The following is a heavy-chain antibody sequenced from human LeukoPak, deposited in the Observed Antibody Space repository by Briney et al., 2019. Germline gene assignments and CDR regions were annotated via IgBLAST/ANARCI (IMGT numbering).Heavy chain of an antibody. J-gene: IGHJ6*03. Sequence: QAGGSLRLSCAASGFTFSSYGMHWVRQAPGKGLEWVAVISYDGSNKYYADSVKGRFTISRDNSKNTLYLQMNGLRAEDTAVYYCAKDREYSGYGGYYYYMDVWGKGTTVTVSS. CDR3: AKDREYSGYGGYYYYMDV. CDR2: ISYDGSNK. V-gene: IGHV3-30*18. CDR1: GFTFSSYG. D-gene: IGHD5-12*01.